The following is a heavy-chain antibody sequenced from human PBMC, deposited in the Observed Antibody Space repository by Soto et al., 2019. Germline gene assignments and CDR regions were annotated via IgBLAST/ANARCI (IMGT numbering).Heavy chain of an antibody. J-gene: IGHJ4*02. CDR1: GFTFSNHW. D-gene: IGHD1-1*01. V-gene: IGHV3-74*01. Sequence: GGSLRLSCAASGFTFSNHWMHWVRQAPGKGLEWVSRINSDGSTTNYADSVKGRFTISRDNAKNTLYLQMNSLRAEDTAVYYCAKDLTWNQADYWGQGALVTVSS. CDR3: AKDLTWNQADY. CDR2: INSDGSTT.